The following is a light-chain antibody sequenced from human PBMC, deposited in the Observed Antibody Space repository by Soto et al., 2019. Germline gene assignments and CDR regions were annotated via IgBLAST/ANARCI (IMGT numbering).Light chain of an antibody. Sequence: QSALTQPDYVSGSPGQSITISCTGTSSDIGTYNLVPWYQQHPGKAPKLIIYEATKRPSGVSNRFSGSKSGNTASLTISGLRTEDEADYYCCSYAGGSTLVFGGGTKLTVL. CDR1: SSDIGTYNL. V-gene: IGLV2-23*01. CDR2: EAT. J-gene: IGLJ3*02. CDR3: CSYAGGSTLV.